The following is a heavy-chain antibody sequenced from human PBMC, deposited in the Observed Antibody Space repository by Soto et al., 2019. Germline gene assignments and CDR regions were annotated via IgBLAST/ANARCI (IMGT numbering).Heavy chain of an antibody. Sequence: SXTRSLTCTVSGGSIGGYYWSWIRQPPGKGLQWIXYMYYXGAANYNPYLXXRVTIPVXXYNTQFSLRLSSVTSADTAVYYCARDQGGSYDYWGQETLVTVSS. CDR1: GGSIGGYY. CDR3: ARDQGGSYDY. D-gene: IGHD2-15*01. J-gene: IGHJ4*02. CDR2: MYYXGAA. V-gene: IGHV4-59*01.